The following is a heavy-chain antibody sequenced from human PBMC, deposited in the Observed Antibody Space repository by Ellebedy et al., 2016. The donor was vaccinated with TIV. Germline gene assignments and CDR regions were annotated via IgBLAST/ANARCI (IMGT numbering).Heavy chain of an antibody. CDR3: ARGPDKWELLKGGMDV. J-gene: IGHJ6*02. CDR2: IYYSGST. Sequence: MPSETLSLTCTVSGGSISSYYWSWIRQPPGKGLEWIGYIYYSGSTNYNPSLKSRVTISVDTSKNQFSLKLSSVTAADTAVYYCARGPDKWELLKGGMDVWGQGTTVTVSS. CDR1: GGSISSYY. D-gene: IGHD1-26*01. V-gene: IGHV4-59*01.